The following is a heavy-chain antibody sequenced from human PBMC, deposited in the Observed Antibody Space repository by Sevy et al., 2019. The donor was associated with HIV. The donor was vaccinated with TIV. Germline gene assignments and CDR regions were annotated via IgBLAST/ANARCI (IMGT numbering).Heavy chain of an antibody. D-gene: IGHD6-19*01. V-gene: IGHV3-30-3*01. Sequence: GGSLRLSCAASGFTFSSYAMHWVRQAPGKGLEWVAVISYDGSNKYYADSVKGRFTISRDNSKNTLYLQMNSLRAEDTAVYHCARVRVEKQWLGLLDYWGQGTLVTVSS. CDR3: ARVRVEKQWLGLLDY. CDR1: GFTFSSYA. CDR2: ISYDGSNK. J-gene: IGHJ4*02.